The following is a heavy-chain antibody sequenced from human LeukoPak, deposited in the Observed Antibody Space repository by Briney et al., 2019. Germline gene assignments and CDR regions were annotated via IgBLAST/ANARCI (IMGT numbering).Heavy chain of an antibody. Sequence: ASVKVPCKASGYTFTGYYMHWVRQAPGQGLEWMGWINPNSGGTNYAQKFQGRVTMTRDTSISTAYMELSRLRSDDTAVYYCAREDYGSGSYYNEDNWFDPWGQGTLVTVSS. CDR2: INPNSGGT. D-gene: IGHD3-10*01. V-gene: IGHV1-2*02. CDR3: AREDYGSGSYYNEDNWFDP. J-gene: IGHJ5*02. CDR1: GYTFTGYY.